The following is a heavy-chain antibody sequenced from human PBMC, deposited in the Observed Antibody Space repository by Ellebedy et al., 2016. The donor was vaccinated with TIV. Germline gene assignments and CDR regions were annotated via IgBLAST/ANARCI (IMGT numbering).Heavy chain of an antibody. CDR2: ISSTSSYI. V-gene: IGHV3-21*01. D-gene: IGHD6-6*01. CDR1: GFTFSSYT. CDR3: AEIGSSIAPL. Sequence: GESLKISCAASGFTFSSYTMNWVRQAPGKGLEWVSSISSTSSYIYYADSLKGRFTISRDNAMNSLYLQMNSLRAEDTTVYYCAEIGSSIAPLWGQGTMVTVSS. J-gene: IGHJ3*01.